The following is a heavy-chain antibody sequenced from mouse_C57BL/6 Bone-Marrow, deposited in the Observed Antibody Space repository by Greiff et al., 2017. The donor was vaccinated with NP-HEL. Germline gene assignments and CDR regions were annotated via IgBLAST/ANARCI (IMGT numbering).Heavy chain of an antibody. J-gene: IGHJ1*03. CDR3: AKNEGYYGSSYDWYFDV. Sequence: QVQLKESGPGLVQPSQSLSITCTVSGFSLTSYGVHWVRQPPGKGLEWLGVIWSGGSTDYNAAFISRLSISKDNSKSQVFFKMNSLQADDTAIYYCAKNEGYYGSSYDWYFDVWGTGTTVTVSS. CDR1: GFSLTSYG. CDR2: IWSGGST. D-gene: IGHD1-1*01. V-gene: IGHV2-4*01.